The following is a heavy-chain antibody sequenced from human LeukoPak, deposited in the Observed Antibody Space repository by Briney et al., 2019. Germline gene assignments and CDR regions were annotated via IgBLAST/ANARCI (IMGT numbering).Heavy chain of an antibody. CDR1: GFTFNNYA. V-gene: IGHV3-23*01. CDR3: AKDLSHRGPAASGAFDI. D-gene: IGHD2-2*01. CDR2: ISGDGVSP. J-gene: IGHJ3*02. Sequence: GGSLRLSCAASGFTFNNYALTWVRQTPGKGLECVSAISGDGVSPYYADSVRGRFTISRDNSKNTLYLQMNSLRAEDTAVYYCAKDLSHRGPAASGAFDIWGQGTMVTVSS.